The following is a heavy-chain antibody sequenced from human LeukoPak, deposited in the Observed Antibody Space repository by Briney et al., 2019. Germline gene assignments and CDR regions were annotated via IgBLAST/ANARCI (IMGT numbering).Heavy chain of an antibody. CDR3: ARGLWSSGWYDYMDV. CDR2: IVVGSGNT. CDR1: GFTFTRST. D-gene: IGHD6-19*01. V-gene: IGHV1-58*01. Sequence: ASVKVSCKTSGFTFTRSTLQWVRQARGQRLEWIGWIVVGSGNTNYAQKFQERVTITRDMFTSTAYMELSSLRSEDTAVYYCARGLWSSGWYDYMDVWGKGTTVTVSS. J-gene: IGHJ6*03.